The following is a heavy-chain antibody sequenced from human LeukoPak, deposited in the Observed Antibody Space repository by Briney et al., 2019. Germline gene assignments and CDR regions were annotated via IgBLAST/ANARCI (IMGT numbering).Heavy chain of an antibody. CDR1: GGSISSGGYS. CDR2: IYYSGST. J-gene: IGHJ1*01. CDR3: ARDSLDSSGYFQH. Sequence: PSQTLSLTCAVSGGSISSGGYSWSWIRQPPGKGLEWIGYIYYSGSTNYNPSLKSRVTISVDTSKNQFSLKLSSVTAADTAVYYCARDSLDSSGYFQHWGQGTLVTVSS. V-gene: IGHV4-61*08. D-gene: IGHD3-22*01.